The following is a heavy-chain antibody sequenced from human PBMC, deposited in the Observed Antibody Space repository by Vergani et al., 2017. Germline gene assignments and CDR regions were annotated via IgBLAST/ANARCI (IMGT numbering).Heavy chain of an antibody. Sequence: QVQLVESGGGVVQPGGSLRLSCAASGFTFSSYGMHWVRQAPGKGLKWVALIRDDGSNKYYTDSVKGRFTISRDNSKNTLYLQMNSLRAEETAVYYCAKDPDYGSGSYRPYDYWGQGTLVTVSS. J-gene: IGHJ4*02. V-gene: IGHV3-30*02. D-gene: IGHD3-10*01. CDR2: IRDDGSNK. CDR3: AKDPDYGSGSYRPYDY. CDR1: GFTFSSYG.